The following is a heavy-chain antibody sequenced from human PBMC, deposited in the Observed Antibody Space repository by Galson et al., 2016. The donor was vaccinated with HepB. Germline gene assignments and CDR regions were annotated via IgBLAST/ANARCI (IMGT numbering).Heavy chain of an antibody. J-gene: IGHJ5*02. V-gene: IGHV3-23*01. CDR3: AKAGYQLPTRTPWFDP. D-gene: IGHD2-2*01. Sequence: SLRLSCAASGFTFSSYAMSWVRQAPGKGLEWVSTISGSGGSTYYADSVKGRFTISRDNSKNTPYLQMNSLIAEDTAVYYCAKAGYQLPTRTPWFDPWGQGTLVTVSS. CDR1: GFTFSSYA. CDR2: ISGSGGST.